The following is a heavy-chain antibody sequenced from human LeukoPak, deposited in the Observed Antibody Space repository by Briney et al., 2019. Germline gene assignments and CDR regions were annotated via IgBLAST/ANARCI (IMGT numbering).Heavy chain of an antibody. V-gene: IGHV3-11*01. J-gene: IGHJ6*02. Sequence: GGSLILSCAASGFTFSDYYMSWIRQAPGKGLEWVSYISSSGSTIYYADSVKGRFTISRDNAKNSLYLQMNSLRAEDTAVYYCARDSEYYYYYYGMDVWGQGTTVTVSS. CDR2: ISSSGSTI. CDR3: ARDSEYYYYYYGMDV. CDR1: GFTFSDYY.